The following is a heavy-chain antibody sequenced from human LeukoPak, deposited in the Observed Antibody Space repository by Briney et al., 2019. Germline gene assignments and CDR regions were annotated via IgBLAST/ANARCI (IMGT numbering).Heavy chain of an antibody. V-gene: IGHV1-2*02. CDR3: ARAGDIVATIFDY. Sequence: ASVKVSCKASGYTFTGYYMHWVRQAPGQGLEWMGWINPNSGGTNYAQKFQGGVTMTRDTSISTAYMELSRLRSDDTAVYYCARAGDIVATIFDYWGQGTLVTVSS. J-gene: IGHJ4*02. CDR1: GYTFTGYY. CDR2: INPNSGGT. D-gene: IGHD5-12*01.